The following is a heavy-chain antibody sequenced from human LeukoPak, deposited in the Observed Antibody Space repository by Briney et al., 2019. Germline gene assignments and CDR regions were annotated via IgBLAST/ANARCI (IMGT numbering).Heavy chain of an antibody. Sequence: GGSLILSCIASGFTFSGYSMNWVRQAPGKGLEWVSYITSSSSAIYYADSVRGRFTISRDNAKNSLYLQMNSLRDEDTAVYYCARDPHSLDYRGQGTLVTVSS. CDR3: ARDPHSLDY. J-gene: IGHJ4*02. CDR1: GFTFSGYS. CDR2: ITSSSSAI. V-gene: IGHV3-48*02.